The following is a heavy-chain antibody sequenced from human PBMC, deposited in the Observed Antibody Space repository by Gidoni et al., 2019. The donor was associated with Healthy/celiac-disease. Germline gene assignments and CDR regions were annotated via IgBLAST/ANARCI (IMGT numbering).Heavy chain of an antibody. CDR3: ARVRNKCSGGSCYHSVYFDY. CDR1: RFTFSSYW. Sequence: EVQLVESGGGLVPPGGSLRLSCSASRFTFSSYWMNWVRQAPGKGLECVANIKQDGSEKYYGESVKGRFTISRDNAKNSLYLQMNSLRAEDTAVYYCARVRNKCSGGSCYHSVYFDYWGQGTLVTVSS. J-gene: IGHJ4*02. CDR2: IKQDGSEK. V-gene: IGHV3-7*05. D-gene: IGHD2-15*01.